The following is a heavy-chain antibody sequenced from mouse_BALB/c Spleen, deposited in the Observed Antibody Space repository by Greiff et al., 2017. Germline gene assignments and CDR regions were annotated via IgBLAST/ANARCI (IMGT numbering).Heavy chain of an antibody. V-gene: IGHV5-6-5*01. D-gene: IGHD1-2*01. CDR2: ISSGGST. CDR1: GFTFSSYA. J-gene: IGHJ3*01. Sequence: EVHLVESGGGLVKPGGSLKLSCAASGFTFSSYAMSWVRQTPEKRLEWVASISSGGSTYYPDSVKGRFTISRDNARNILYLQMSSLRSEDTAMYYCASPSDYGYAWFAYWGQGTLVTVSA. CDR3: ASPSDYGYAWFAY.